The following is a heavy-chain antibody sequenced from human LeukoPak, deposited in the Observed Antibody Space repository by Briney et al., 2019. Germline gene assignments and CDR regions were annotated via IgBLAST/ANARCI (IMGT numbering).Heavy chain of an antibody. CDR3: AKGSSSSSFSFDY. J-gene: IGHJ4*02. Sequence: GGSLRLSCAASGFTFSSYAMSWVRQAPGKGLEWVSAISGSGGGTYYADSVKGRFTISRDNSKNTLYLQMNSLRAEDTAVYYCAKGSSSSSFSFDYWGQGTLVTVSS. D-gene: IGHD6-13*01. CDR2: ISGSGGGT. CDR1: GFTFSSYA. V-gene: IGHV3-23*01.